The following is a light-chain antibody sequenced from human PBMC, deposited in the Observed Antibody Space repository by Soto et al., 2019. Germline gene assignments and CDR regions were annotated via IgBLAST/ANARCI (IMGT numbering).Light chain of an antibody. J-gene: IGLJ1*01. CDR1: SSDVGGYNY. Sequence: QSALTQPASVSGSPGQSITISCTGTSSDVGGYNYVSWYQQHPGKAPKLMIYDVSNRPSGVSNRFSGSKSGNTASLTIYGLQAEDEADYYCSSYTSSIPYVFGTGTKLTVL. CDR2: DVS. V-gene: IGLV2-14*01. CDR3: SSYTSSIPYV.